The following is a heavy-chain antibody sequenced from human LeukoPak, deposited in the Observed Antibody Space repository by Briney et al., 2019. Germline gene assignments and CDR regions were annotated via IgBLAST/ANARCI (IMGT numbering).Heavy chain of an antibody. V-gene: IGHV4-38-2*02. CDR3: AKSNGYGLIDI. J-gene: IGHJ3*02. Sequence: SETLSLTCTVSGYPIRTGYYWAWIRQPPGKGLEWIATIYHSGSTYYNPSLKSRVTISMHTSKNQFSLTLTSVTAADTAVYYCAKSNGYGLIDIWGQGTMVTVSS. CDR1: GYPIRTGYY. CDR2: IYHSGST. D-gene: IGHD3-22*01.